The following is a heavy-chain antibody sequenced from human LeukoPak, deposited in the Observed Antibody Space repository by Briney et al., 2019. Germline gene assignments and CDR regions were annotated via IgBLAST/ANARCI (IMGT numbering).Heavy chain of an antibody. V-gene: IGHV4-31*03. J-gene: IGHJ6*03. D-gene: IGHD2/OR15-2a*01. CDR2: IYYSGST. Sequence: PSQTLSLTCTVSGGSMSSGGYYWSWIRQHPGKGLEWIGYIYYSGSTYYNPSLKSRVTISVDTSKNQFSLKLSSVTAADTAVYYCAGFVSAVYYYYYYMDVWGKGTTVTVSS. CDR1: GGSMSSGGYY. CDR3: AGFVSAVYYYYYYMDV.